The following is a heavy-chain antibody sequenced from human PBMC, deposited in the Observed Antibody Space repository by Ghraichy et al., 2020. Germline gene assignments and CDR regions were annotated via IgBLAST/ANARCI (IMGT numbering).Heavy chain of an antibody. CDR2: IYYSGST. J-gene: IGHJ4*02. CDR1: GGSISSSSYY. CDR3: ARTMITFGGADY. Sequence: SETLSLTCTVSGGSISSSSYYWGWIRQPPGKGLEWIGSIYYSGSTYYNPSLKSRVTISVDTSKNQFSLKLSSVTAADTAVYYCARTMITFGGADYWGQGTLVTASS. D-gene: IGHD3-16*01. V-gene: IGHV4-39*01.